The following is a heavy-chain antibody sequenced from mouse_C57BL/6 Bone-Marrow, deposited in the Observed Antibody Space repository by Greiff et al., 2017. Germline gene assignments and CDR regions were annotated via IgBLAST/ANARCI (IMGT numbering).Heavy chain of an antibody. J-gene: IGHJ4*01. Sequence: QVQLQQSGAELVRPGTSVKMSCKASGYTFTNYWIGWAKQRPGHGLEWIGDIYPGGGYTNYNEKFKGKATLTADKSSSTAYMQFSSLTSEDSAIYYCGSGVPYYAMDYWGQGTSVTVSS. CDR1: GYTFTNYW. CDR3: GSGVPYYAMDY. V-gene: IGHV1-63*01. CDR2: IYPGGGYT.